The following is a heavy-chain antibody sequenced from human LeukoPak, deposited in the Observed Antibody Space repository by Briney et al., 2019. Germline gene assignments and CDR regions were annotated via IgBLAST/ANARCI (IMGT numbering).Heavy chain of an antibody. CDR2: FDPEDGET. Sequence: ASVKVSCKVSGYTLTELSMHWVRQAPGKGLEWMGGFDPEDGETIYAQKFQGRVTMTEDTSTDTAYMELSSLRSEDTAVYYCATEQQRRYYFDYWGQGTLVTASS. V-gene: IGHV1-24*01. CDR3: ATEQQRRYYFDY. D-gene: IGHD6-13*01. CDR1: GYTLTELS. J-gene: IGHJ4*02.